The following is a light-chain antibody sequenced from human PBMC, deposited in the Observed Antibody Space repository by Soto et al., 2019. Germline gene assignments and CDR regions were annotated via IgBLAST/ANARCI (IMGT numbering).Light chain of an antibody. Sequence: QSVLTQPRSVSGSPGQSVTISCTGTSSDFGGYNYVSWYQHHPGKAPKLMIYEVSNRPSRVSNRFSGSKSGNTASLTISGLQAEDEADYYCQSYDSSLSGYVFGTGTKVTVL. CDR3: QSYDSSLSGYV. V-gene: IGLV2-11*01. CDR2: EVS. J-gene: IGLJ1*01. CDR1: SSDFGGYNY.